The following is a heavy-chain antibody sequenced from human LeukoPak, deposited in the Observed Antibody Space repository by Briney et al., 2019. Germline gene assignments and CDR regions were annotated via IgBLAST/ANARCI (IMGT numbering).Heavy chain of an antibody. CDR2: ITTSDGNT. CDR3: ARDSVLAAGTGYFDY. J-gene: IGHJ4*02. CDR1: GFTFSSYT. V-gene: IGHV3-21*01. Sequence: GGSLRLSCAASGFTFSSYTMSWVRQAPGKGLEWVSTITTSDGNTYYADSVKGRFTISRDNAKNSLYLQMNSLRAEDTAVYYCARDSVLAAGTGYFDYWGQGTLVTVSS. D-gene: IGHD6-13*01.